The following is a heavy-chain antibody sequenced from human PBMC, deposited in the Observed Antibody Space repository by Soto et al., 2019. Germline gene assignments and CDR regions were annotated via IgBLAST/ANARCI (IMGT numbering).Heavy chain of an antibody. V-gene: IGHV3-23*01. D-gene: IGHD3-22*01. J-gene: IGHJ4*02. CDR3: VKDDGGYPSTAPH. Sequence: GGSLRLSCAASGITISNYPMSLVRQAPGKGLDWVSGISGSGDRTYYADSAKGRFTISKDISRNSLSLQLDSLGVEDTAVYFCVKDDGGYPSTAPHWGQGTLVTVSS. CDR1: GITISNYP. CDR2: ISGSGDRT.